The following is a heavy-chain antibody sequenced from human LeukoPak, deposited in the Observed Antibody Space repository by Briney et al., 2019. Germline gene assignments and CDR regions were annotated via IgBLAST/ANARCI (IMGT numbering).Heavy chain of an antibody. Sequence: SETLSLTCAVSGGSISSSNWWSWVRQPPGKGLEWIGEIYHSGSTNYNPSLKSRVTISVDKPKNQFSLKLSSVTAADTAVYYCASGPVGVYYDIFTGYLASSGWGQGTLATVSS. CDR2: IYHSGST. J-gene: IGHJ4*02. D-gene: IGHD3-9*01. V-gene: IGHV4-4*02. CDR3: ASGPVGVYYDIFTGYLASSG. CDR1: GGSISSSNW.